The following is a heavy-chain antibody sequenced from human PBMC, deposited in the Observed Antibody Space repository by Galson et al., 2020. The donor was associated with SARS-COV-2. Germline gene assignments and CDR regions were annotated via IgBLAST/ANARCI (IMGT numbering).Heavy chain of an antibody. J-gene: IGHJ6*02. CDR1: GYTFTSYY. V-gene: IGHV1-46*01. CDR3: ARDPTVTTHLGDHLYYYYGMDV. D-gene: IGHD4-4*01. CDR2: INPSGGST. Sequence: ASVKVSCKASGYTFTSYYMHWVRQAPGQGLEWMGIINPSGGSTSYAQKFQGRVTMTRDTSTSTVYMELSSLRSEDTAVYYCARDPTVTTHLGDHLYYYYGMDVWGQGTTVTVSS.